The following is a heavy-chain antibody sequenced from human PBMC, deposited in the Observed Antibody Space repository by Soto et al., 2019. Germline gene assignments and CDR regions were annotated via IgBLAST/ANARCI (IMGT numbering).Heavy chain of an antibody. J-gene: IGHJ6*02. CDR3: ARSRRGAYSSGWHSLSGYYNYGIDV. V-gene: IGHV5-51*01. CDR1: GYSFSSYW. D-gene: IGHD6-19*01. Sequence: LKVSWTASGYSFSSYWVGSVSQMPGKGLEWMGVIYPGDSDTKYSPSLQGQVTISADTSISTAYLQWTSLKASDTAMYYCARSRRGAYSSGWHSLSGYYNYGIDVWGQATKVTVSS. CDR2: IYPGDSDT.